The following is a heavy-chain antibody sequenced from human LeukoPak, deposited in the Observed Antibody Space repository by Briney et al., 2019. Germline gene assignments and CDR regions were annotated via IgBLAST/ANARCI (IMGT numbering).Heavy chain of an antibody. CDR3: ARRVYSTSWSYYFDC. CDR2: IYHSGST. V-gene: IGHV4-59*01. CDR1: GGSISSYY. D-gene: IGHD6-13*01. J-gene: IGHJ4*02. Sequence: SETLSLTCTVSGGSISSYYWSWIRQPPGKGLEWIGYIYHSGSTSYSPSLKSRVTISVDTSKNQFSLKLSSVTAADTAVYYCARRVYSTSWSYYFDCWGQGTLVTVSS.